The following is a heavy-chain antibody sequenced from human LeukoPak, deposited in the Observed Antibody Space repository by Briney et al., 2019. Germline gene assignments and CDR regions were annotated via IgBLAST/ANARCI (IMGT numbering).Heavy chain of an antibody. CDR3: ARVAAGRGLYFDL. D-gene: IGHD6-13*01. CDR1: GAPITIGGYA. Sequence: SQTLSLTCVASGAPITIGGYAWSWLRQPPGMGLEWIGYIYHSGTTHYNPSLQTRVTMSVDTSKNQFSLSLSSVTAADTAVYYCARVAAGRGLYFDLWGRGTLVTVSS. V-gene: IGHV4-30-2*01. CDR2: IYHSGTT. J-gene: IGHJ2*01.